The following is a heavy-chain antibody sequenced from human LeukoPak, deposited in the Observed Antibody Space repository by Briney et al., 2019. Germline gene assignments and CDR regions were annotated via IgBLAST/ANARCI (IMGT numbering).Heavy chain of an antibody. CDR2: IYPGDSDT. CDR1: GYSFTSYW. Sequence: GESLKISCKGSGYSFTSYWIGWVRQMPGKGLEWMGIIYPGDSDTRYSPSFQGQVTISADKSISTAYLQWSSLKASDTAMYYCARSITVVPAANYYYMDVWGKGTTVTVSS. J-gene: IGHJ6*03. V-gene: IGHV5-51*01. CDR3: ARSITVVPAANYYYMDV. D-gene: IGHD2-2*01.